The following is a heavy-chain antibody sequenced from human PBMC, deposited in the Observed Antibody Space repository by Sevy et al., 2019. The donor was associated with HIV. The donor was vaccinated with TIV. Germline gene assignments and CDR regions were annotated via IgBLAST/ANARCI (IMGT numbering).Heavy chain of an antibody. V-gene: IGHV3-23*01. CDR3: ALTGTNEYYFDY. D-gene: IGHD1-20*01. Sequence: GGSLRLSCATSGVTISNYAMNWVRQAPGKGLEWVSGISGSGGSTYYADSVKGRFTISRDNSKNTLYLQMNSLRAEDTAVYYCALTGTNEYYFDYWGQGTLVTVSS. CDR2: ISGSGGST. J-gene: IGHJ4*02. CDR1: GVTISNYA.